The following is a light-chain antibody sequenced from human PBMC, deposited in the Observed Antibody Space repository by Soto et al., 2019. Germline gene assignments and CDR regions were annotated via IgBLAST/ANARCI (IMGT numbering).Light chain of an antibody. CDR2: DAS. CDR1: QTVSTY. V-gene: IGKV3-11*01. Sequence: EIVLTQSPDTLSLSPGERATLSCRASQTVSTYLAWYQQKPGQAPRLIVYDASKRAPGIPARFIGSGSGTEFTLTVSSLEPEDFALYYCQQRSGWPTFGQGTKVEI. CDR3: QQRSGWPT. J-gene: IGKJ1*01.